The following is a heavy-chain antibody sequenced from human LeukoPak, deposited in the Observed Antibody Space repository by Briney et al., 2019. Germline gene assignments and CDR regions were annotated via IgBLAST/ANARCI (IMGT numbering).Heavy chain of an antibody. Sequence: ASVKVSCKASGYTFTSYGSSWVRQAPGQGLEWMGWISAYNGNTNYAQKLQGRVTMTTDTSTSTAYMELRSLRSDETAVYYCGRANTDMVTIGGGFDYWGQGTLVTVSS. V-gene: IGHV1-18*01. CDR2: ISAYNGNT. D-gene: IGHD5-18*01. CDR1: GYTFTSYG. J-gene: IGHJ4*02. CDR3: GRANTDMVTIGGGFDY.